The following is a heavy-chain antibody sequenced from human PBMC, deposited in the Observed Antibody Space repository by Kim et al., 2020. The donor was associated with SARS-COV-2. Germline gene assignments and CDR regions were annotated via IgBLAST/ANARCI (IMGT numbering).Heavy chain of an antibody. D-gene: IGHD3-16*02. CDR2: IQYDGTT. Sequence: GGSLRLSCAVSELSVRDNYMTWVRQAPGRGLEWVSLIQYDGTTHYTDSVKGRFTISRDESKNTLYLQMDSLRAEDTAMYFCARIYRFFFHSWGQGTLVTVSS. CDR1: ELSVRDNY. V-gene: IGHV3-53*01. J-gene: IGHJ5*02. CDR3: ARIYRFFFHS.